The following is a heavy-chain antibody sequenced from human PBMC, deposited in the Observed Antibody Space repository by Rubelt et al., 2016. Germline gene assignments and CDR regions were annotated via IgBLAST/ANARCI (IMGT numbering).Heavy chain of an antibody. J-gene: IGHJ3*02. Sequence: EVQLVESGGGLVQPGRSLRLSCTASGFTFGDYAMSWFRQAPGKGLEWVGFIRSKAYGGTTEYAASVKGRFTISRDDSKSIAYLQMNSLKTEDTAVYYCTRPYCGGDCYLPILGAFDIWGQGTMVTVSS. CDR2: IRSKAYGGTT. CDR3: TRPYCGGDCYLPILGAFDI. V-gene: IGHV3-49*03. CDR1: GFTFGDYA. D-gene: IGHD2-21*02.